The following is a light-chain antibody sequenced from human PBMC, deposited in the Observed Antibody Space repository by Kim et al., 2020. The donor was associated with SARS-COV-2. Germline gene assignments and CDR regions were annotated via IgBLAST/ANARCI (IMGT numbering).Light chain of an antibody. CDR2: KDS. CDR3: QSADNSSAYWV. J-gene: IGLJ3*02. Sequence: SYELTQPPSVSVSPGQTARITCSGDALPKQYAYWYQQKPGQAPVLVIYKDSQRPLGIPERFSGSSSGTTVTLTISGVQAEDEADYSCQSADNSSAYWVFGGGTQLTVL. V-gene: IGLV3-25*03. CDR1: ALPKQY.